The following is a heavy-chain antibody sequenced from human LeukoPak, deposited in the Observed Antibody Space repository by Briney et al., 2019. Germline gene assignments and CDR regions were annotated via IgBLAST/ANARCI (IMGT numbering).Heavy chain of an antibody. J-gene: IGHJ5*02. Sequence: PSETLSLTCTVSGGSISSGDYYWSWIRQPPGKGLEWIGYIYYSGSTYYNPSLKIRVTISVDTSKNQFSLKLSSVTAADTAVYYCARGRPPPGGDFWSGYYYWFDPWGQGTLVTVSS. CDR3: ARGRPPPGGDFWSGYYYWFDP. CDR2: IYYSGST. CDR1: GGSISSGDYY. D-gene: IGHD3-3*01. V-gene: IGHV4-30-4*08.